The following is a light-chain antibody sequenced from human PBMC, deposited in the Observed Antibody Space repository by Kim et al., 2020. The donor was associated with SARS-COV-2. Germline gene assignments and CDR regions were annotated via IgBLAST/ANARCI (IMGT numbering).Light chain of an antibody. CDR2: QHT. J-gene: IGLJ2*01. V-gene: IGLV3-1*01. CDR1: KLGDKY. CDR3: QAWDSTTADVI. Sequence: SYELTQPPSVSVSPGQTASITCSGDKLGDKYACWYQQKPGQSPVLVIYQHTKRPSGIPVRFSGSTSGNTATLTISGTQAMDEADYYCQAWDSTTADVIFGGGTQLTVL.